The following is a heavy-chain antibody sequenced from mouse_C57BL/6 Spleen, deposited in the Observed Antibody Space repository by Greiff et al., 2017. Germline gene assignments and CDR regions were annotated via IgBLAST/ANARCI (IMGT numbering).Heavy chain of an antibody. J-gene: IGHJ3*01. CDR3: ALSPAWLAY. CDR2: INPSSGYT. CDR1: GYTFTSYT. Sequence: QVQLQQSGAELARPGASVKMSCKASGYTFTSYTMHWVKQRPGQGLEWIGYINPSSGYTKYNQKFQDKATLTADKSSSTAYMQLSSLTSEDSAVYYCALSPAWLAYWGQGTLVTVSA. V-gene: IGHV1-4*01.